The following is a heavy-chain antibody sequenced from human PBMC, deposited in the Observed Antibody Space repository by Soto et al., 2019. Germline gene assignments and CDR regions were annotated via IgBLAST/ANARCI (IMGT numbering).Heavy chain of an antibody. CDR1: GYTFTSYA. Sequence: RASVKVSCKASGYTFTSYAMHWVRQAPGQRLEWMGWINAGNGNTKYSQKFQGRVTITRDTSASTAYMELSSLRSEDTAVYYCARSPRVVGYYYMDVWGKGTTVTVSS. V-gene: IGHV1-3*01. D-gene: IGHD3-16*01. J-gene: IGHJ6*03. CDR3: ARSPRVVGYYYMDV. CDR2: INAGNGNT.